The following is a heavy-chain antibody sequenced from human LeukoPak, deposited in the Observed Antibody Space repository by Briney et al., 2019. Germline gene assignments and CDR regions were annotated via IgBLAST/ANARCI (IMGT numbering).Heavy chain of an antibody. CDR3: ARLGNNPYHYYGMDV. J-gene: IGHJ6*02. Sequence: SETLSLTCTVSGGSISTYHWSWIRQPPGKGLEWIGYTYYSGSTNYNPSLKSRVTISVDTSKNQFSLKLSSVTAADTAVYYCARLGNNPYHYYGMDVWGQGATVTVSS. CDR1: GGSISTYH. CDR2: TYYSGST. V-gene: IGHV4-59*08. D-gene: IGHD1-14*01.